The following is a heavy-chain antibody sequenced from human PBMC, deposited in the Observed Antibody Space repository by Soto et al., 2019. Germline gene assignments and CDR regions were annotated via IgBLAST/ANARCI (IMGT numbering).Heavy chain of an antibody. CDR3: ARLLYYDFWSGYTNYYMDV. Sequence: ASETLSLTCTVSGGSISSSSYYWGWIRQPPGKGLEWIGSIYYSGSTYYNPSLKSRVTISVDTSKNQFSLKLSSVTAADTAVYYCARLLYYDFWSGYTNYYMDVWGKGTTVTVSS. J-gene: IGHJ6*03. CDR2: IYYSGST. CDR1: GGSISSSSYY. D-gene: IGHD3-3*01. V-gene: IGHV4-39*01.